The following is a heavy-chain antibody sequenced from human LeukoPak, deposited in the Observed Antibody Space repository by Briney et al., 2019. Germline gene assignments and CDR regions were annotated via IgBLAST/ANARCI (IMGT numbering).Heavy chain of an antibody. CDR1: GFSFSTFA. CDR3: AKARHSSDWYGEASDS. Sequence: GGSLRLSCAASGFSFSTFAMAWVRQAPGKGLEWVSRLSASGANTHSVQGRFTISRDNFKNTLNLQMSNLRAEDTAVYYCAKARHSSDWYGEASDSWGQGTLVIVSS. CDR2: LSASGA. J-gene: IGHJ4*02. D-gene: IGHD6-19*01. V-gene: IGHV3-23*01.